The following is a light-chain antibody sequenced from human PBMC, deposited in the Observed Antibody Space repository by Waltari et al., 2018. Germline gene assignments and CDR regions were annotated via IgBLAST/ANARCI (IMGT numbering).Light chain of an antibody. V-gene: IGLV3-1*01. CDR3: QVWDTSAYV. Sequence: SYELTQSPAVSVSPGQTASITCSGDGLGNKYVSWYQKRPGQSPLLVIYETTKRPSGSPERLAVSHSGHTATLTISGTQPTDEGDYYCQVWDTSAYVFGSGTKVTVL. J-gene: IGLJ1*01. CDR1: GLGNKY. CDR2: ETT.